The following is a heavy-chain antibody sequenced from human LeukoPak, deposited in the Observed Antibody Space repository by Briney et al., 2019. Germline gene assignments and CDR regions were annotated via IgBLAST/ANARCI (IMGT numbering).Heavy chain of an antibody. D-gene: IGHD3-22*01. CDR3: ARADSSGYFDY. CDR2: ISAYNGNT. Sequence: ASVKVSCEASGYTFTSYGINWVRQAPGQGLEWMGWISAYNGNTNYAQKLQGRVTMTTDTSTSTAYMELRSLRSDDTALYYCARADSSGYFDYWGQGTLVTVSS. CDR1: GYTFTSYG. V-gene: IGHV1-18*01. J-gene: IGHJ4*02.